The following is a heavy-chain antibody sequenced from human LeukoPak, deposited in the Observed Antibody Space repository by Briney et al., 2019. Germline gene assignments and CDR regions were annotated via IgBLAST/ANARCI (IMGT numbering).Heavy chain of an antibody. D-gene: IGHD2-15*01. CDR2: IYHTGST. Sequence: SETLSLTCAVSGYSISSGYYWGWFRQPPGEGLEWIGSIYHTGSTYYNPSLKNRVTISIDTSKNHFSLKLSSVTAADTAVYYCARGNPIVVVVAATARYFDYWGQGTLVTVSS. V-gene: IGHV4-38-2*01. CDR3: ARGNPIVVVVAATARYFDY. J-gene: IGHJ4*02. CDR1: GYSISSGYY.